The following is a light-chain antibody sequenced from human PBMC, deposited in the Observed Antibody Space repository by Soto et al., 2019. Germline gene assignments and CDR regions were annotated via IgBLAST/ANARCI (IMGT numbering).Light chain of an antibody. Sequence: DIQMTQSPSTLSASVGDRVTITCRASQSISSWLAWYQQKPGKVPKLLIYATSTLQSGVPSRFSGSGFGTDFTLTIRSLQPEDVATYYCQKHNSAPLFFGPGTKVDIK. V-gene: IGKV1-27*01. CDR2: ATS. CDR3: QKHNSAPLF. CDR1: QSISSW. J-gene: IGKJ3*01.